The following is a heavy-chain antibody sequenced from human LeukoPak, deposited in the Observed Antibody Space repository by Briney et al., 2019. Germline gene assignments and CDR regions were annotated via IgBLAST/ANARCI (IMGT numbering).Heavy chain of an antibody. V-gene: IGHV4-34*01. J-gene: IGHJ4*02. CDR3: ARDFLSPRIVATIPFFDY. CDR1: GGSFSGYY. Sequence: SETLSLTCAVYGGSFSGYYWSWIRQPPGKGLEWIGEINHSGSTNYNPSLKSRVTISVDMSKNQFSLKLSSVTAEDTAVYYCARDFLSPRIVATIPFFDYWGQGTLVTVSS. D-gene: IGHD5-12*01. CDR2: INHSGST.